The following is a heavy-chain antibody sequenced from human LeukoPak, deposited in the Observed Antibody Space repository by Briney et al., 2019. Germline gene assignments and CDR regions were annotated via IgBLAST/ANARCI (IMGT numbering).Heavy chain of an antibody. Sequence: SETLSLTCTVSGGSISSYYWSWIRQPPGKGLEWIGYISDSGSTVYNPSLKSRVTISVDTSKNQFSLKLSSVAAADTAVYYCARAPPYDILIGYVFDYWGQGTLVTVSS. CDR1: GGSISSYY. D-gene: IGHD3-9*01. CDR3: ARAPPYDILIGYVFDY. J-gene: IGHJ4*02. V-gene: IGHV4-59*01. CDR2: ISDSGST.